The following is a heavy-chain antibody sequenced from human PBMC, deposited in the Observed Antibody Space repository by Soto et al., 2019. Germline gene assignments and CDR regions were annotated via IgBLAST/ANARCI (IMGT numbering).Heavy chain of an antibody. D-gene: IGHD3-22*01. CDR3: AREYYYDSSGWYYFDY. CDR1: GFSLSTSGMC. V-gene: IGHV2-70*11. J-gene: IGHJ4*01. Sequence: GPTLVNPTQTLTLTCTFSGFSLSTSGMCVSWIRQPPGKALEWLARIDWDDDKYYSTSLKTRLTISKDTSKNQVVLTMTNMDPVDTATYYCAREYYYDSSGWYYFDYWGQGTLVTVSS. CDR2: IDWDDDK.